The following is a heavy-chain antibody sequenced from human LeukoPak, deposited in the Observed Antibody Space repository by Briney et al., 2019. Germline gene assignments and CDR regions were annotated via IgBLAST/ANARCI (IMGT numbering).Heavy chain of an antibody. CDR1: GGSFSDYF. Sequence: SETLSLTCAVYGGSFSDYFWGWIRQPPGRGLEWIGEINHSGRTYYNPSLKSRVTISVDTSKNQFSLKLSSVTAADTAVYYCARGRLGSSSYGYWGQGTLVTVSS. J-gene: IGHJ4*02. D-gene: IGHD6-6*01. CDR2: INHSGRT. V-gene: IGHV4-34*01. CDR3: ARGRLGSSSYGY.